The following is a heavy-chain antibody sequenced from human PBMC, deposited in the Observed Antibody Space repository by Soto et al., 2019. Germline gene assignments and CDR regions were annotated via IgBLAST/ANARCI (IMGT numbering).Heavy chain of an antibody. CDR3: ARIRGYCYGLDV. Sequence: EVQLLESGGGLVQPGGSLRLSCAASGFPLSTYGMTWVRQAPGKGLEWVSAITGTGGNTYYVDSVKGRFTSSRDNSKNMLYLQVNSLRVEGMAVYYCARIRGYCYGLDVWGQGTTVTVSS. V-gene: IGHV3-23*01. J-gene: IGHJ6*02. CDR1: GFPLSTYG. CDR2: ITGTGGNT.